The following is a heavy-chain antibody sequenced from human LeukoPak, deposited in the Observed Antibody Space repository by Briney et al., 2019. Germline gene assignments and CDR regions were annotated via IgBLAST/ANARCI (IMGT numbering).Heavy chain of an antibody. D-gene: IGHD4-17*01. CDR2: IYSSGST. V-gene: IGHV4-39*07. CDR3: ARDRTTVTSHWYFDL. CDR1: GGSISESSYF. Sequence: SETLSLTCTVSGGSISESSYFWGWVRQPPGKGLEWIGNIYSSGSTYYNPSLKSRVTISVDTSNNQFSLKLSSVTAADTALYYCARDRTTVTSHWYFDLWGRGALVTVSS. J-gene: IGHJ2*01.